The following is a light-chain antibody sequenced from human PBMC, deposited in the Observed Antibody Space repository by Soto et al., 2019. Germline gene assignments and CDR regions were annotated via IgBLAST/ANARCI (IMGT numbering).Light chain of an antibody. CDR1: SSDVGGYNY. J-gene: IGLJ1*01. V-gene: IGLV2-14*03. CDR2: DVT. CDR3: CSYTSRTIYV. Sequence: QSVLTQPASVSGSPGQSIAISCTGTSSDVGGYNYVSWYQQHPGKAPKLMIYDVTSRPSGVSDRFSGSKSGTTASLTISELQAEDEADYYCCSYTSRTIYVFGTGTKVTVL.